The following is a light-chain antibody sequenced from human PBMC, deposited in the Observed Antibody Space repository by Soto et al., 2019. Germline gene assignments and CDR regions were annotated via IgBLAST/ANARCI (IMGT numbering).Light chain of an antibody. CDR1: QSLLHSNGYNY. J-gene: IGKJ4*01. CDR2: LGS. CDR3: MQALQTPLT. Sequence: IGMTQSPLSLRVTPGEPASISCRSSQSLLHSNGYNYLDWYLQKPGQSPQLLIYLGSNRASGVPDRFSGSGSGTDFTLKISRVEAEDVGVYYCMQALQTPLTFGGGTKVDIK. V-gene: IGKV2-28*01.